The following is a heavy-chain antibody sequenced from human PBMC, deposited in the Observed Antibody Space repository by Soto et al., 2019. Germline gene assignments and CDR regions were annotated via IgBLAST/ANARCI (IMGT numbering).Heavy chain of an antibody. CDR1: GDTFSSYA. Sequence: ASVKVSCKASGDTFSSYAINWVRQAPGQGLEWMGGIIPMFGTANYAQKFKGRVTITAGESTSTVYMELRSLRSEDTAVYYCARDWAGIPGNWNYNLDFWGQGTLVTVSS. CDR2: IIPMFGTA. D-gene: IGHD1-7*01. J-gene: IGHJ4*02. CDR3: ARDWAGIPGNWNYNLDF. V-gene: IGHV1-69*13.